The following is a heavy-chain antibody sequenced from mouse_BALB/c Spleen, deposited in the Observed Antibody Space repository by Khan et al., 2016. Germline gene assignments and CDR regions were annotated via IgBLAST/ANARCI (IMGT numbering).Heavy chain of an antibody. CDR2: IDPENGNT. CDR3: ASSFDY. Sequence: VQLKQSGAELVRPGALVKLSCKASGFNIKDYYMHWVKQRPEQGLEWIGWIDPENGNTIYDPKFQGKARITADTSPHTAYLQHSSLTSEDTAVYYCASSFDYWGQGTTLTVSS. CDR1: GFNIKDYY. J-gene: IGHJ2*01. V-gene: IGHV14-1*02.